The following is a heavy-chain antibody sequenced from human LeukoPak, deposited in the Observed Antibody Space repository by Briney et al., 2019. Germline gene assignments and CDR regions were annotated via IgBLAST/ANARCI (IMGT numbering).Heavy chain of an antibody. V-gene: IGHV3-30*18. CDR2: ISYDGSNK. CDR3: AKVPGYSYSYDWFDP. D-gene: IGHD5-18*01. J-gene: IGHJ5*02. CDR1: GFTFSSYE. Sequence: GGSLRLSCAASGFTFSSYEMNWVRQAPGKGLEWVAVISYDGSNKYYADSVKGRFTISRDNSKNTLYLQMNSLRAEDTAVYHCAKVPGYSYSYDWFDPWGQGTLVTVSS.